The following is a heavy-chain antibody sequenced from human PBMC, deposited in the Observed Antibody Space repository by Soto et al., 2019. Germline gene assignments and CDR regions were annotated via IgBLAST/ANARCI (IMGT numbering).Heavy chain of an antibody. V-gene: IGHV3-30*18. CDR2: ISNDGSNK. CDR3: AKDQDCGGTGGRFWAPGY. J-gene: IGHJ4*02. CDR1: GFTFSYYG. Sequence: QVQLVESGGGVVQPGKSLRLSCAAFGFTFSYYGMHWVRQAPGKGLEWVALISNDGSNKYYADSLKGRFTISRDNSKNTLFLQVNSPTAEDTAVYYCAKDQDCGGTGGRFWAPGYWGQGILVIVSS. D-gene: IGHD2-21*01.